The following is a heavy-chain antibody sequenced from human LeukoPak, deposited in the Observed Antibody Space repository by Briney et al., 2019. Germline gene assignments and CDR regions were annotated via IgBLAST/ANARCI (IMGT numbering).Heavy chain of an antibody. CDR3: ASYLGPHWGDPGAFDI. V-gene: IGHV4-38-2*02. J-gene: IGHJ3*02. CDR2: IYHSGST. CDR1: GYSISSGYY. D-gene: IGHD7-27*01. Sequence: SETLSLTCTVSGYSISSGYYWGWIRQPPGRGLEWIGSIYHSGSTYYNPSLKSRVTISVDTSKNQFSLKLSSVTAADTAVYYCASYLGPHWGDPGAFDIWGQGTMVTVSS.